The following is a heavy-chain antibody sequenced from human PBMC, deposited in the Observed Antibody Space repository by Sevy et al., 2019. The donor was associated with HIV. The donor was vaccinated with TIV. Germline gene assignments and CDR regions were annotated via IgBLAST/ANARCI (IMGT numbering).Heavy chain of an antibody. V-gene: IGHV3-23*01. CDR2: IGGSADYT. CDR1: GFTFSSYA. D-gene: IGHD3-10*01. CDR3: AKEVSEHSYSDY. Sequence: RGSLRLSCVTSGFTFSSYAMSWVRQTPGKGLEWVSAIGGSADYTYYADSVKGRFTFSRDNSKNTLYLQMNGLRAEDTAVYHCAKEVSEHSYSDYWGQGTLVSVSS. J-gene: IGHJ4*02.